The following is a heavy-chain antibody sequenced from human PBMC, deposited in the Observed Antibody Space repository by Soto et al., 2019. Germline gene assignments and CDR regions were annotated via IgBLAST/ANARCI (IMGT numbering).Heavy chain of an antibody. CDR3: ARQLAYCGGDCYTEPIDY. CDR2: INPNSGDM. D-gene: IGHD2-21*02. J-gene: IGHJ4*02. V-gene: IGHV1-2*02. CDR1: GYSFTAYY. Sequence: SVKVSCKASGYSFTAYYIHWVRQAPGQGLEWMGWINPNSGDMTYAQKFQGRVTMTRDTSISTTYMELRRLRSGDTAVYFCARQLAYCGGDCYTEPIDYWGQGTVVTVSS.